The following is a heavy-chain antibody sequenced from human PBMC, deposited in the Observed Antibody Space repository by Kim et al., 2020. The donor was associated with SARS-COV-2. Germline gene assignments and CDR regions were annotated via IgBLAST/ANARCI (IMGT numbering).Heavy chain of an antibody. D-gene: IGHD3-3*01. V-gene: IGHV3-20*04. J-gene: IGHJ4*02. CDR1: GFTFDDYG. CDR3: ARDGYDFWSGYYPY. Sequence: GGSLRLSCAASGFTFDDYGMSWVRQAPGKGLEWVSGINWNGGSTGYADSVKGRFTISRDNAKNSLYLQMNSLRAEDTALYYCARDGYDFWSGYYPYWGQGTLVTVSS. CDR2: INWNGGST.